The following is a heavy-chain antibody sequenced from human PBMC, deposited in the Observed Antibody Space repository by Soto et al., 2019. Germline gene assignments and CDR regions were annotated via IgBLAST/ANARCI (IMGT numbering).Heavy chain of an antibody. J-gene: IGHJ4*02. V-gene: IGHV3-23*01. Sequence: HPGGSLRLSCAASGFTFSSYAMNWVRQAPGKGLEWVSGVSGNDGSTNYADSVRGRFTISRDTSRDTLYLQLNSLIAEDTAVYYCAKGYCGSTRCSFDYWGQGTLVTVSS. D-gene: IGHD2-2*01. CDR1: GFTFSSYA. CDR3: AKGYCGSTRCSFDY. CDR2: VSGNDGST.